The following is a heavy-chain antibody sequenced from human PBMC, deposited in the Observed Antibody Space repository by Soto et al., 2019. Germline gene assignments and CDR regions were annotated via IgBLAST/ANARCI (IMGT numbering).Heavy chain of an antibody. V-gene: IGHV3-74*03. D-gene: IGHD6-13*01. CDR3: ARGRAAAPRSTKDV. CDR2: INSDGSTT. CDR1: EFTFSSYW. Sequence: EVQLVESGGGLVQPGGSLRLSCAASEFTFSSYWMHWVRQAPGKGLVWVSRINSDGSTTTYADSVKGRFTISRDNAKNTLYLQMDSLRAEDTAVYYCARGRAAAPRSTKDVWGQGTTVTVSS. J-gene: IGHJ6*02.